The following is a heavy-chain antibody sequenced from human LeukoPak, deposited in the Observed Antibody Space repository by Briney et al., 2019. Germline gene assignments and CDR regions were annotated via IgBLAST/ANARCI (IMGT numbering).Heavy chain of an antibody. CDR3: ARGPGIVVVPAAAIPNWFDP. Sequence: PSETLSLTCAVYGGSFSGYYWSWIRQPPGKGLEWIGEINHSGSTNYNPPLKSRVTISVDTSKNQFSLKLSSVTAADTAVYYCARGPGIVVVPAAAIPNWFDPWGQGTLVTVSS. V-gene: IGHV4-34*01. D-gene: IGHD2-2*01. J-gene: IGHJ5*02. CDR1: GGSFSGYY. CDR2: INHSGST.